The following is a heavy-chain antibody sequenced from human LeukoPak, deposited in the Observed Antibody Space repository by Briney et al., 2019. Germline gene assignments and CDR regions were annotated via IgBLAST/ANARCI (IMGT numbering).Heavy chain of an antibody. CDR2: IYYSGST. CDR3: ARHSRGLTNYYYYGMDV. J-gene: IGHJ6*02. Sequence: SETLSLTCTVSGGSISSYYWSWIRQPPGKGLEWIGYIYYSGSTNYNPSLESRVTISVDTSKNQFSLKLSSVTAADTAVYYCARHSRGLTNYYYYGMDVWGQGTTVTVSS. V-gene: IGHV4-59*08. D-gene: IGHD3-10*01. CDR1: GGSISSYY.